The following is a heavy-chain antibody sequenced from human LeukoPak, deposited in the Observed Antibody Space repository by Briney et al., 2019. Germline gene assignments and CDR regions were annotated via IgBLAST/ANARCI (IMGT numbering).Heavy chain of an antibody. J-gene: IGHJ5*02. V-gene: IGHV3-21*01. CDR3: ARDLGLELRWLDP. D-gene: IGHD1-7*01. Sequence: GGSLRLSCAASGFTFSSYSMNWVRQAPGKGLEWVSSISSSSSYIYYADSVKGRFTISRDNAKNSLYLQMNSLRAEDTAVYYCARDLGLELRWLDPWGQGTLVTVSS. CDR2: ISSSSSYI. CDR1: GFTFSSYS.